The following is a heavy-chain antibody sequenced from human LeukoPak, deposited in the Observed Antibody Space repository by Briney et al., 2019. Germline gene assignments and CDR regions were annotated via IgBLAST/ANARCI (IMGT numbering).Heavy chain of an antibody. D-gene: IGHD3-3*01. V-gene: IGHV4-39*01. CDR1: GGSTGSRNYY. CDR2: IYQSGRT. J-gene: IGHJ5*02. CDR3: ASGRYDVLSGYSTTFGP. Sequence: SETLSLTCTVSGGSTGSRNYYWAWIRQPPGKELEWIGSIYQSGRTYYNPSLKSRVSISVDTSKNRFSLNLNSVIAADTAVYHCASGRYDVLSGYSTTFGPWGQGTLVTVSS.